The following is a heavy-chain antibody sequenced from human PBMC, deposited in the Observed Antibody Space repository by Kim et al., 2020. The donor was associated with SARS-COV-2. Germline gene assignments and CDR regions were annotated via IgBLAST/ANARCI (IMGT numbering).Heavy chain of an antibody. Sequence: YYADSGKGRFTISRDNSKNTLYLQMNSLRAEDTAVYYCAKPTTVTSPFDYWGQGTLVTVSS. J-gene: IGHJ4*02. CDR3: AKPTTVTSPFDY. V-gene: IGHV3-23*01. D-gene: IGHD4-17*01.